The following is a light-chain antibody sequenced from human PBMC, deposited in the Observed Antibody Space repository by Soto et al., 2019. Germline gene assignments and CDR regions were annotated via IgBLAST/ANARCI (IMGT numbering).Light chain of an antibody. CDR1: SSDVGGYNY. V-gene: IGLV2-14*01. J-gene: IGLJ1*01. CDR2: DFN. Sequence: QSAPAQPASVSGSPGQSITISCPGTSSDVGGYNYVSWYQQYPGKTPQLMIFDFNDRPSGVFYRFSGPKSGNTASLPISGLQAEDEANYYCSSYSPPSFFFFGTGTKVTAL. CDR3: SSYSPPSFFF.